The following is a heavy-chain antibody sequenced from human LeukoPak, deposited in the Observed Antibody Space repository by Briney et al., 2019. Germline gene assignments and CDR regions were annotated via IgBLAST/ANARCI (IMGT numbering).Heavy chain of an antibody. V-gene: IGHV3-48*03. CDR3: AELGITMIGGV. J-gene: IGHJ6*04. Sequence: GGSLRLSCAASGFTFSSYEMNWVRQAPGKGLEWVSYISSSGSAIYYADSVKGRFNISRDNAKNSLYLQMNSLRAEDTAVYYCAELGITMIGGVWGKGTTVTISS. D-gene: IGHD3-10*02. CDR2: ISSSGSAI. CDR1: GFTFSSYE.